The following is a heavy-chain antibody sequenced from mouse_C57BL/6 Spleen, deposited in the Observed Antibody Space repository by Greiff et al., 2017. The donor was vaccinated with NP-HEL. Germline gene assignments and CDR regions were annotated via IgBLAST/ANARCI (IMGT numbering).Heavy chain of an antibody. CDR3: ARHGDGYYGY. D-gene: IGHD2-3*01. CDR1: GFTFSSYG. V-gene: IGHV5-6*01. CDR2: ISSGGSYT. J-gene: IGHJ3*01. Sequence: EVQVVESGGDLVKPGGSLKLSCAASGFTFSSYGMSWVRQTPDKRLEWVATISSGGSYTYYPDSVKGRFTISRDNAKNTLYLQMSSLKSEDTAMYYCARHGDGYYGYWGQGTLVTVSA.